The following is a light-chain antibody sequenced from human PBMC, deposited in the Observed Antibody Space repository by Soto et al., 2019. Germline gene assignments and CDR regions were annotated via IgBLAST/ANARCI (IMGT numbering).Light chain of an antibody. CDR2: GAS. Sequence: EIVMTQSPATLSVSPGARATLSCRASQSVSRNLAWYQHKPGQAPRLLIYGASTRATGIPARFSGSGSGTEFTLTISSLQSEDFAVYYCHQYNKCPSLPSGQGTKVDMK. CDR3: HQYNKCPSLP. V-gene: IGKV3-15*01. CDR1: QSVSRN. J-gene: IGKJ1*01.